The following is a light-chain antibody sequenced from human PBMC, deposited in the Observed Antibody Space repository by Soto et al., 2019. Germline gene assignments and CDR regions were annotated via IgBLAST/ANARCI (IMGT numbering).Light chain of an antibody. CDR3: HQYNDWPIT. CDR1: QSVSSN. CDR2: GAS. V-gene: IGKV3-15*01. Sequence: IVMTKYPTTLSVSPGERATLSCRASQSVSSNLAWYQQKPGQAPRLLIYGASTRATGIPARFSGSGSGTEFTLTISSLQSEDFAVYYCHQYNDWPITFGGGTKVDIK. J-gene: IGKJ4*01.